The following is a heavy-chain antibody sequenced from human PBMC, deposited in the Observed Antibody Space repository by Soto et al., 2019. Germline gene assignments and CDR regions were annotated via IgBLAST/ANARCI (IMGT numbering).Heavy chain of an antibody. V-gene: IGHV3-23*01. CDR3: ATEMGATQGPFDN. Sequence: EVQVLEAGGGLVQPGGSLRLSCVVSVFPFGANAMSWVRQAPGKGLEWVSGLSNTGRRTSYADSVKGRFNISRDNSENTVYLQMNSLRVEDTAVYYCATEMGATQGPFDNWGQGTLVTVSS. D-gene: IGHD1-26*01. CDR1: VFPFGANA. CDR2: LSNTGRRT. J-gene: IGHJ4*02.